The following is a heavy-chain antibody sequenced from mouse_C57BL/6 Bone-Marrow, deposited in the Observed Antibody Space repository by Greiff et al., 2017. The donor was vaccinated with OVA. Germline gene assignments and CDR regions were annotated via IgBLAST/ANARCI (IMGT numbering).Heavy chain of an antibody. D-gene: IGHD2-3*01. Sequence: QVQLKQPGAELVMPGASVKLSCKASGYTFTSYWMHWVKQRPGQGLEWIGEIDPSDSYTNYNQKFKGKSTLTVDKSSSTAYMQLSSLTSEDSAVYYCARGRYDGYYPYYWGQGTTLTVSS. J-gene: IGHJ2*01. CDR2: IDPSDSYT. CDR3: ARGRYDGYYPYY. CDR1: GYTFTSYW. V-gene: IGHV1-69*01.